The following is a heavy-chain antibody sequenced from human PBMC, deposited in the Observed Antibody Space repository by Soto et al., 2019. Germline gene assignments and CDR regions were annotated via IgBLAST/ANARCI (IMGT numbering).Heavy chain of an antibody. CDR1: GLTFSNAW. CDR2: IKSKADGGTT. Sequence: EVQLVESGGGLVKPGMSLRISCAASGLTFSNAWMSWVRQAPGKGLEWVGRIKSKADGGTTDYAAPVKGRFTISRDDSKNTLYLQMNRLEIEGTAVYYCTTDGPINSYWGQGTLVTVSS. V-gene: IGHV3-15*01. CDR3: TTDGPINSY. J-gene: IGHJ4*02. D-gene: IGHD1-26*01.